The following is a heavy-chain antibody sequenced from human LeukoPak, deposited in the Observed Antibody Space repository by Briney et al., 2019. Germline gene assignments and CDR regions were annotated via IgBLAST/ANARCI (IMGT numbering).Heavy chain of an antibody. D-gene: IGHD1-26*01. J-gene: IGHJ4*02. V-gene: IGHV3-23*01. Sequence: GGSLRLSCAASGFTFSSYGMSWVRQAPGKGLEWVSGISGSGGSTYYADSVKGRFTISRDNSKNTLFLQMNSLRAEDTAMYYCATNSGSPGGYWGQGTLVTVSS. CDR2: ISGSGGST. CDR1: GFTFSSYG. CDR3: ATNSGSPGGY.